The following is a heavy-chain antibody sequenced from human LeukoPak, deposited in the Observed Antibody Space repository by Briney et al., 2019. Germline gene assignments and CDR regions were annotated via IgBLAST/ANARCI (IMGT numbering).Heavy chain of an antibody. CDR3: AKEYTGTFSPFPSYFDN. Sequence: RGALRLSSAASVFTFSSYAMNWVRQAPGKGGEGVSAITGSGGRTSYADSVKGRFTISRDNSKNTLYLQMNSLRAEDTAIYYCAKEYTGTFSPFPSYFDNWGQGTLVTVSS. J-gene: IGHJ4*02. CDR2: ITGSGGRT. V-gene: IGHV3-23*01. D-gene: IGHD1-26*01. CDR1: VFTFSSYA.